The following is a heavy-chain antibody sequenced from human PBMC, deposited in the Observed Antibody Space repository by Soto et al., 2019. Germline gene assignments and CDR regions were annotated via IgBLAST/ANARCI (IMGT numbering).Heavy chain of an antibody. V-gene: IGHV3-74*01. J-gene: IGHJ6*01. D-gene: IGHD2-15*01. Sequence: EVQLVESGGGLVQPGGSLRLSCAASGFSLSTYWMVWVRQVPGKGLVFVSRINSDGSDTTYADSVKGRFTISRDNAKNTVYLQANSLTAEDTAMYYCARYCSGGSLCYYYYGMDVW. CDR3: ARYCSGGSLCYYYYGMDV. CDR2: INSDGSDT. CDR1: GFSLSTYW.